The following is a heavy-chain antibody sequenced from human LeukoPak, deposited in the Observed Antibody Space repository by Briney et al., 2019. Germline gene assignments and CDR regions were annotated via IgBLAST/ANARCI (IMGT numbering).Heavy chain of an antibody. CDR1: GFSFNTYS. Sequence: GGSLRLSCAASGFSFNTYSMNWVRQAPGKGLEWVSYISSGSTYIYYADSVKGRFTISRDNGKNSLYLQMNSLRAEDTAGYYCARKGYYASSGYLGYFQHWGQGTLVTVSS. V-gene: IGHV3-21*01. CDR3: ARKGYYASSGYLGYFQH. D-gene: IGHD3-22*01. J-gene: IGHJ1*01. CDR2: ISSGSTYI.